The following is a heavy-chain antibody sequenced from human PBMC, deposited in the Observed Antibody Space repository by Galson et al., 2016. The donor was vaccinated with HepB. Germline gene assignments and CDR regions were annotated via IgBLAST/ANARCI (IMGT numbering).Heavy chain of an antibody. Sequence: SLRLSCAASGFTVSSNYMTWVRQAPGKGLEWVSVIYTTGTKYYADSVKGRFTISRDNSKNTLYLQMNSLRAEDTAFYYCASTSDWLLSFDYWGQGTLVTVSS. J-gene: IGHJ4*02. CDR1: GFTVSSNY. V-gene: IGHV3-53*01. CDR3: ASTSDWLLSFDY. CDR2: IYTTGTK. D-gene: IGHD3/OR15-3a*01.